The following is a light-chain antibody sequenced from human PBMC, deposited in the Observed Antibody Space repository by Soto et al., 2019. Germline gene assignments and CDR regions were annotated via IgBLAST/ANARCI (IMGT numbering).Light chain of an antibody. CDR3: QQSGRSGT. CDR2: GAS. V-gene: IGKV3-20*01. Sequence: THSPTTLSVSPWERATLSFRASQSVSSSYLAWYQQKPGQALRLLIYGASSRATGIPDRFSGSGSGTDFTLTISRLEPEDFAVYYCQQSGRSGTLGQGTKVDIK. J-gene: IGKJ1*01. CDR1: QSVSSSY.